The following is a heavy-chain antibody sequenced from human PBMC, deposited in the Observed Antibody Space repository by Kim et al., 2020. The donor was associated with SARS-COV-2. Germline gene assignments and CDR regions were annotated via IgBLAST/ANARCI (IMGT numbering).Heavy chain of an antibody. CDR1: GGSFSGYY. J-gene: IGHJ5*02. V-gene: IGHV4-34*01. D-gene: IGHD2-15*01. CDR3: ARGGCSGGLVCGKQYNWFDP. Sequence: SETLSLPCAVYGGSFSGYYWSWIRQPPGKGLEWIGEINHSGSTNYNPSLKSRVTISVDTSKNQFSLKLSSVTAADTAVYYCARGGCSGGLVCGKQYNWFDPWGQGTLVTVSS. CDR2: INHSGST.